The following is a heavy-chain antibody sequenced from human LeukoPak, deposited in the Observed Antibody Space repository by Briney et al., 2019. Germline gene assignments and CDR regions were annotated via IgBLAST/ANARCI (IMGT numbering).Heavy chain of an antibody. CDR1: GFIFSNYA. J-gene: IGHJ4*02. Sequence: GGSVRLSCAASGFIFSNYAMAWVRQTPGKGLEWVSAISGSSLRTNYADSARGRFTISRDNSKNTVDLQMDSLRAEDTAIYYCARGWMVKYYFDYWGQGTLVTVSS. D-gene: IGHD6-19*01. CDR3: ARGWMVKYYFDY. CDR2: ISGSSLRT. V-gene: IGHV3-23*01.